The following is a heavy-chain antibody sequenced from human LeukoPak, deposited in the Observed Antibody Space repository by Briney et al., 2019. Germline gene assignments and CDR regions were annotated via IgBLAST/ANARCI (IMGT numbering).Heavy chain of an antibody. CDR2: INPNSGAT. V-gene: IGHV1-2*02. J-gene: IGHJ4*02. Sequence: ASVKVSCKASVYTLTDYYLHWVRQAPGQGLKWMGWINPNSGATHYAQSFQARVTMTRDTSIASSYMELTGLESGDTAVYYCATDDYDFWSGSFDYWGQGTLVTVSS. CDR3: ATDDYDFWSGSFDY. CDR1: VYTLTDYY. D-gene: IGHD3-3*01.